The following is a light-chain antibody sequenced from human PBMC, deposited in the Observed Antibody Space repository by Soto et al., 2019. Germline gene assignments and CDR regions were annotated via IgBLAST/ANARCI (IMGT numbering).Light chain of an antibody. CDR2: SDN. J-gene: IGLJ2*01. V-gene: IGLV1-44*01. CDR3: AAWDVSLVV. Sequence: QSVLTQPPSASGTPVQRVTIFCSGSSSNIGTNTVIWYQQLPGAAPKLLIYSDNQRPSGVPDRFSGSKSGTSASLAISGLQSEDEAYYYCAAWDVSLVVFGGGTKLTVL. CDR1: SSNIGTNT.